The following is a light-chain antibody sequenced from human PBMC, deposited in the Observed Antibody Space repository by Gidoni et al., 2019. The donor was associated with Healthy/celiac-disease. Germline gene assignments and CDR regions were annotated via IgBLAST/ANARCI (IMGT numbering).Light chain of an antibody. CDR1: NIGSKS. J-gene: IGLJ3*02. CDR2: YDS. CDR3: QVWDSSSDHRV. V-gene: IGLV3-21*04. Sequence: SYVLTQPPSVSVAPGKTARITCGGNNIGSKSVHWYQQKPGQAPVLVIYYDSDRPSGIPERFSGSNSGNTATLTISRVEAGGEADYYCQVWDSSSDHRVFGGGTKLTVL.